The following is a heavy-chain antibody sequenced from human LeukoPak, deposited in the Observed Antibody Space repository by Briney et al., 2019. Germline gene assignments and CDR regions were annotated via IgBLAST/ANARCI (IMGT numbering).Heavy chain of an antibody. CDR3: ARFYYDSSGWFDP. D-gene: IGHD3-22*01. V-gene: IGHV4-39*07. CDR2: IYYSGSA. J-gene: IGHJ5*02. CDR1: GGSISSSSYY. Sequence: SETLSLTCTVSGGSISSSSYYWGWIRRPPGKGLEWIGSIYYSGSASYNPSLKSRVTISVDTSKNQFSLKLSSVTAADTAVYYCARFYYDSSGWFDPWGQGTLVTVSS.